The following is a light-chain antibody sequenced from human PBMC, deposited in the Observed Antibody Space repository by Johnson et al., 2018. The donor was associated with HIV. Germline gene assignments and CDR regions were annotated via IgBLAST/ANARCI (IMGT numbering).Light chain of an antibody. V-gene: IGLV1-51*01. J-gene: IGLJ1*01. Sequence: QSVLTQPPSVSAAAGQKVTISCSGSSYNIGNNYVSWYQQFPGTVPKLLIYDNNKRPSGIPDRVSGSKSGTSATLGITGLQTGDEADYYCGTWDSSLNAYVFGTGTKVTVL. CDR3: GTWDSSLNAYV. CDR2: DNN. CDR1: SYNIGNNY.